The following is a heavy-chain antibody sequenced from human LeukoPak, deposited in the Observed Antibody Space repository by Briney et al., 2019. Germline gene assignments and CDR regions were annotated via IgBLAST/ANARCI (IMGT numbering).Heavy chain of an antibody. CDR2: ISGTGFTT. CDR1: FPFNAYA. D-gene: IGHD1-20*01. V-gene: IGHV3-23*01. CDR3: ARDGYNWIPFDA. Sequence: GGSLRLFCAASFPFNAYAMSWVRPAPGKGVEWVSSISGTGFTTHYSDSVKGRFTISKDDSKNILYLEMSSLTAADTAFYYCARDGYNWIPFDAWGQGTLVTVSP. J-gene: IGHJ4*02.